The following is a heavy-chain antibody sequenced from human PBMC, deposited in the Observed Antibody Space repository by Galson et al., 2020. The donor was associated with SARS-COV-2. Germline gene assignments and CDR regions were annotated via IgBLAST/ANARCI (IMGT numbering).Heavy chain of an antibody. J-gene: IGHJ4*02. CDR3: AGGDMLRGPLSY. CDR1: GFTFSNYW. D-gene: IGHD3-10*01. Sequence: QLGESLKISCGASGFTFSNYWMIWVRQAPGKGLEWVANMNHDGSDKYYVDSVRGRFTISRDNAKNSLYLQMNSLRAEDTAVYYCAGGDMLRGPLSYWGQGTLVIVSS. V-gene: IGHV3-7*01. CDR2: MNHDGSDK.